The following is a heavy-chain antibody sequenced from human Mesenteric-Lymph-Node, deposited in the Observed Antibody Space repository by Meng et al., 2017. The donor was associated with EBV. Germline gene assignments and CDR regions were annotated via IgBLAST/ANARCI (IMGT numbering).Heavy chain of an antibody. CDR3: ARVDYTKSLPFDY. CDR2: IDHSGSN. D-gene: IGHD2-2*02. CDR1: GGSFNDYS. J-gene: IGHJ4*02. Sequence: GAGVLKPSETLSLTCAVYGGSFNDYSWTWIRQPPGKGLEWIGEIDHSGSNNYNPSLKSRVTMAVDTSKNQFSLKLASVTAADTAVYYCARVDYTKSLPFDYWGRGTLVTVSS. V-gene: IGHV4-34*01.